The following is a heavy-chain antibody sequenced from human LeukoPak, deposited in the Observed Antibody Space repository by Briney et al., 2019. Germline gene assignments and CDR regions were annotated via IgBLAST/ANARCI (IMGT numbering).Heavy chain of an antibody. V-gene: IGHV3-23*01. Sequence: PGGSLRLSCAASGFTFSSYAMSWVRQAPGKGLEWVSAISGSGGSTYYADSVKGRFTISRDNSKNTLYLQMNSLRAEDTAVYYCARSRASLAVAGKGGWFDPWGQGTLVTVSS. CDR3: ARSRASLAVAGKGGWFDP. CDR1: GFTFSSYA. D-gene: IGHD6-19*01. CDR2: ISGSGGST. J-gene: IGHJ5*02.